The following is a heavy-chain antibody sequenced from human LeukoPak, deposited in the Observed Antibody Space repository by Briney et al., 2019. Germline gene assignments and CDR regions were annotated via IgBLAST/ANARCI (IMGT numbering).Heavy chain of an antibody. Sequence: GESLKISCKGSGYGFTTYWITWGRQMPGKGLEWMGRIDPSDSYTNYSPSFQGHVTISADKSISTAYLQWSSLKASDTAMYYCARSPPADQFIDYWGQGTLVTVSS. CDR2: IDPSDSYT. CDR3: ARSPPADQFIDY. J-gene: IGHJ4*02. V-gene: IGHV5-10-1*01. CDR1: GYGFTTYW. D-gene: IGHD5-24*01.